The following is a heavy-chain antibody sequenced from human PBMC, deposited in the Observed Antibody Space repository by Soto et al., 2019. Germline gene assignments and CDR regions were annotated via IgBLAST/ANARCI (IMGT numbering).Heavy chain of an antibody. D-gene: IGHD2-2*01. Sequence: SETLSLTCAVYGGSFSGYYWSWIRQPPGKGLERIGEINHSGSTNYNPSLKSRVTISVDTSKNQFSLKLSSVTAADTAVYYCARGRCSSTSCYWYYYYYMDVWGKGTTVTVSS. CDR1: GGSFSGYY. V-gene: IGHV4-34*01. CDR2: INHSGST. J-gene: IGHJ6*03. CDR3: ARGRCSSTSCYWYYYYYMDV.